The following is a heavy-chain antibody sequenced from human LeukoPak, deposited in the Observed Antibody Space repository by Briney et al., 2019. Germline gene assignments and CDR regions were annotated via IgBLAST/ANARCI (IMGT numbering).Heavy chain of an antibody. CDR3: ARGLRYFDWLSYFDY. D-gene: IGHD3-9*01. V-gene: IGHV4-30-4*01. Sequence: SQTLSLTCTVSGGSISSGDYYWSWIRQPPGKGLEWIGYIYYSGSTYYNPSLKSRVTISVDTSKNQFSLKLSSATAADTAVYYCARGLRYFDWLSYFDYWGQGTLVTVSS. J-gene: IGHJ4*02. CDR2: IYYSGST. CDR1: GGSISSGDYY.